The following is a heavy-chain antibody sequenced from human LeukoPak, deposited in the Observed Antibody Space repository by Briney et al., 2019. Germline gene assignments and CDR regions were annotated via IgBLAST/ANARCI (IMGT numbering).Heavy chain of an antibody. CDR3: ARHRGAIVVVPAATFTNFYGMDV. V-gene: IGHV5-51*01. J-gene: IGHJ6*02. D-gene: IGHD2-2*01. CDR1: GYSFTSYW. CDR2: IYPGDSDT. Sequence: GESLKISCKGSGYSFTSYWIGWVRQMPGKGLEWMGIIYPGDSDTRYSPSFQGQVTISADKSISTAYLQWSSLKASDTAMYYCARHRGAIVVVPAATFTNFYGMDVWGQGTTVTVSS.